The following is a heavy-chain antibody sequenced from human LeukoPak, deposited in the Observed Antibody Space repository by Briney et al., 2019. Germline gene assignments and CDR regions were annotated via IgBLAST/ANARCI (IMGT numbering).Heavy chain of an antibody. CDR1: GGTFSSYA. D-gene: IGHD3-3*02. CDR2: IIPIFGTA. Sequence: SVKVSCKASGGTFSSYAISWVRQAPGQGLEWMGGIIPIFGTANYAQKSQGRVTITADESTSTAYMELSSLRSDDTAVYYCARDKIASDDAFDIWGQGTMVTVSS. V-gene: IGHV1-69*01. CDR3: ARDKIASDDAFDI. J-gene: IGHJ3*02.